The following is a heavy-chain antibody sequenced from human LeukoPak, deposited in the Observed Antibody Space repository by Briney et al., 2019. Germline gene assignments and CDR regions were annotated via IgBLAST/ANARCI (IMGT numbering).Heavy chain of an antibody. Sequence: GGPLRLSCAASGFTFSSYGMHWVRQAPGKGLEWVAVISYDGSNKYYADSVKGRFTISRDNSKNTLYLQMNSLRAEDTAVYYCAKGITPDLWGRGTLVTVSS. CDR3: AKGITPDL. J-gene: IGHJ2*01. CDR1: GFTFSSYG. V-gene: IGHV3-30*18. D-gene: IGHD2-15*01. CDR2: ISYDGSNK.